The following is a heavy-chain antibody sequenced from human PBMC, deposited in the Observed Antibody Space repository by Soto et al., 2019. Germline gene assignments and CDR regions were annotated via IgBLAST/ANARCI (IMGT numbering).Heavy chain of an antibody. D-gene: IGHD5-12*01. Sequence: QVHLVQSGVEVKTPGASLKVSCQASGYTFFTYDISWVRQAPGHGLEWMGWISTYSGDTKYAQKFQGRVTMTTDTSTTTAYLELRSLRSDDTAVYYCARHHGPTTSENWFDPWGQGTLVTVSS. CDR1: GYTFFTYD. CDR3: ARHHGPTTSENWFDP. J-gene: IGHJ5*02. CDR2: ISTYSGDT. V-gene: IGHV1-18*01.